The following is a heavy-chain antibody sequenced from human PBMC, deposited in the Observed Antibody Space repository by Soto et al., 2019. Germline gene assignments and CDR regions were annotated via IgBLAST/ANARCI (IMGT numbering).Heavy chain of an antibody. CDR2: ISSSSSYI. CDR1: GFTFSIYS. Sequence: GFLRLSCEAAGFTFSIYSMNWVRQAPGKGLELVSSISSSSSYIYYADSVKGRFTISRDNAKNSLYLQMNSLRAQDTAVYYCARDRIEQPHPRYYFHXWGQGTLVTVSX. D-gene: IGHD6-13*01. J-gene: IGHJ4*02. V-gene: IGHV3-21*01. CDR3: ARDRIEQPHPRYYFHX.